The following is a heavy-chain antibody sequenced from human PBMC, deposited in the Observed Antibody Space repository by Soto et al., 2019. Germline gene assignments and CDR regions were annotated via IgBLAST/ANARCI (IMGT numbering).Heavy chain of an antibody. CDR1: GYTFTSYD. Sequence: QVQLVQSGAEVKKPGASVKVSCKASGYTFTSYDINWVRQATGQGLEWMGWMNPTSSNTGYAQKFQRRVTATRHTYISTAYMEVSSLRSEHTAVYYCAREKTSYGMDVWGQGNTVTVSS. CDR2: MNPTSSNT. J-gene: IGHJ6*02. V-gene: IGHV1-8*01. CDR3: AREKTSYGMDV.